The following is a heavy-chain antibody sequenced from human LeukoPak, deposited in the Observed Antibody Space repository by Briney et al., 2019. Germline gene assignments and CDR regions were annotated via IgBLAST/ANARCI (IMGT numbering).Heavy chain of an antibody. CDR3: ARLITAMASYYMDV. Sequence: ASVKVSCKASGYTFTGYYMHWVRQAPGQGLEWMGWINPNSGGTNYAQKFQGRVTMTRDTSISTAYMELSRLRSDDTAVYYCARLITAMASYYMDVWGKGTTVTVSS. D-gene: IGHD5-18*01. CDR1: GYTFTGYY. J-gene: IGHJ6*03. V-gene: IGHV1-2*02. CDR2: INPNSGGT.